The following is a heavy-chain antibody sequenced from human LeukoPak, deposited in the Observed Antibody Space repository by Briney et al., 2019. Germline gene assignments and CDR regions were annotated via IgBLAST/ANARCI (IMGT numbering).Heavy chain of an antibody. V-gene: IGHV1-2*02. CDR2: IKPNSGGT. D-gene: IGHD6-13*01. CDR3: AREVVAAAGTVDY. CDR1: GYTFTGYY. Sequence: ASVKVSCKASGYTFTGYYLHWVRQAPGQGLEWMGWIKPNSGGTNYAQKFQGRVTMTRDTSISTAYMEVSRLISDDTAVYYCAREVVAAAGTVDYWGQGTLVTVSS. J-gene: IGHJ4*02.